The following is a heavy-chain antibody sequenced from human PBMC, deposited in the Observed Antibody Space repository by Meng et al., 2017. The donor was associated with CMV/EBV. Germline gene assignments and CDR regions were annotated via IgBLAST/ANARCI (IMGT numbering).Heavy chain of an antibody. J-gene: IGHJ6*02. CDR1: GYSISSGYY. D-gene: IGHD2-15*01. V-gene: IGHV4-38-2*02. CDR2: IYHSGST. Sequence: GSLRLSCTVSGYSISSGYYWGWIRQPPGKGLEWIGSIYHSGSTYYNPSLKGRVTISVDTSKNQFSLKLSSVTAADTAVYYCARDGGAWGELYYYGMDVWGQGTTVTVSS. CDR3: ARDGGAWGELYYYGMDV.